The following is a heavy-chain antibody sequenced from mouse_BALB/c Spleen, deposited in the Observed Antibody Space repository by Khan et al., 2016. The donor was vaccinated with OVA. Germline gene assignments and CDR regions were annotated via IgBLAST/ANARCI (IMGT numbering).Heavy chain of an antibody. J-gene: IGHJ2*01. D-gene: IGHD1-1*01. CDR2: ISGDSNTI. Sequence: EVELVESGGGLVQPGGSRKLSCAASGFTFSSYGMHWVRQAPEKGLVWVVYISGDSNTIYYADTVKGRFTISRDNSKNTLFLRMNSLMTEDTAIYYCATCYFYGYYFDYWGPGTTLTVSS. CDR3: ATCYFYGYYFDY. V-gene: IGHV5-17*02. CDR1: GFTFSSYG.